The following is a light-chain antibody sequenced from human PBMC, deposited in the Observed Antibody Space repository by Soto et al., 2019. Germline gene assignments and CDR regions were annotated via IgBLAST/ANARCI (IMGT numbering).Light chain of an antibody. CDR1: SGGVGDYNY. V-gene: IGLV2-14*01. CDR2: EVS. CDR3: SSYTSSDTLV. Sequence: QSALTQPPSASGSPGQSVTISCTGASGGVGDYNYVSWYQQYPGKAPKLIIFEVSNRPSGVSDRFSGSKSGNTASLTISGVQTEDEATYFCSSYTSSDTLVFGGGTKLTVL. J-gene: IGLJ3*02.